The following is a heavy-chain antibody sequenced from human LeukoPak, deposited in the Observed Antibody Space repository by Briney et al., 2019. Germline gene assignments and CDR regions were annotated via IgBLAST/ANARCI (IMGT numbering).Heavy chain of an antibody. CDR3: ARDFDSLPGP. J-gene: IGHJ5*02. V-gene: IGHV3-48*04. Sequence: GSLRLSCAASGFTFSSYSMNWVRQAPGKGLEWVSYISSSGSTIYYADSVKGRFTISRDNAKNSLYLQMNSLRAEDTAVYYCARDFDSLPGPWGQGTLVTVSS. CDR1: GFTFSSYS. D-gene: IGHD3-22*01. CDR2: ISSSGSTI.